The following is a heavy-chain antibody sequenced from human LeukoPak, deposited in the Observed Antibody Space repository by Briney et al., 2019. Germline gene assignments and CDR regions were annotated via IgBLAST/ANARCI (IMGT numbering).Heavy chain of an antibody. D-gene: IGHD1-26*01. Sequence: GGSLRLSCAASGFTFSSYSMNWVRQAPGKGLEWVSSISSSSSYIYYADSVKGRFTISRDNAKNSLYLQINSLRAEDTAVYYCAREATGYFDYWGQGTLVTVSS. V-gene: IGHV3-21*01. CDR2: ISSSSSYI. J-gene: IGHJ4*02. CDR1: GFTFSSYS. CDR3: AREATGYFDY.